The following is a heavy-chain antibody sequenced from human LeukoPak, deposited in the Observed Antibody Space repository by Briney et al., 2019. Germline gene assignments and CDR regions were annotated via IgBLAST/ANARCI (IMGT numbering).Heavy chain of an antibody. D-gene: IGHD1-26*01. CDR3: ARGTVVGAGLYYFDY. Sequence: SETLSLTCAVYGGSFSVYYWSWIRQPPGKGLEWIGEINHSGSTNYNPSLKSRVTISVDTSKNQFSLKLSSVTAADTAVYYCARGTVVGAGLYYFDYWGQGTLVTVSS. CDR1: GGSFSVYY. J-gene: IGHJ4*02. V-gene: IGHV4-34*01. CDR2: INHSGST.